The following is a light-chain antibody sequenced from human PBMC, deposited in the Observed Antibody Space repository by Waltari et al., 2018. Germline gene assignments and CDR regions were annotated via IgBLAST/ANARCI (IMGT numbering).Light chain of an antibody. CDR1: SSDVGGSNY. J-gene: IGLJ1*01. Sequence: QSALPQPASVSGSPGPSIPISCPGTSSDVGGSNYVFWYQKHPGKTPKLMTNDVSMRPSGVSNRFSGSKSGNTASLTISGLQAEDEADYYCSSYTSSSTYVFGTGTKVTVL. CDR3: SSYTSSSTYV. V-gene: IGLV2-14*01. CDR2: DVS.